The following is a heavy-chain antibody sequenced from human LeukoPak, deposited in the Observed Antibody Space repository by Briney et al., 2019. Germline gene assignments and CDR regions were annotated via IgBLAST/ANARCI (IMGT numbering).Heavy chain of an antibody. CDR1: GYTFTCYY. Sequence: ASVKASCKASGYTFTCYYMHWVRPAPGQGLEWMGLNNPNSGGTNYAQKFQCRVTVTRDTSISTAYRELSRLRSDDTAVYYCARSPAYYDDVWGSYRCDYWGRGTLVTVSS. D-gene: IGHD3-16*02. CDR3: ARSPAYYDDVWGSYRCDY. CDR2: NNPNSGGT. V-gene: IGHV1-2*02. J-gene: IGHJ4*02.